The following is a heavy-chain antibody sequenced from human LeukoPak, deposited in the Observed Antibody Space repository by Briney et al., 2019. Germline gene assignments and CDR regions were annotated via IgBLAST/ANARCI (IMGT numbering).Heavy chain of an antibody. CDR2: ISSTGGSI. CDR3: SSIAGRRAFDY. J-gene: IGHJ4*02. V-gene: IGHV3-21*01. CDR1: GVTFSSYS. Sequence: PGGSLRLSCAASGVTFSSYSMNWVRQAPGKGLEWATSISSTGGSIYYADSVKGRFTISRDNAKNSLDLQMNSLRAEDTAVYYCSSIAGRRAFDYWGQGTLVTVSS. D-gene: IGHD6-6*01.